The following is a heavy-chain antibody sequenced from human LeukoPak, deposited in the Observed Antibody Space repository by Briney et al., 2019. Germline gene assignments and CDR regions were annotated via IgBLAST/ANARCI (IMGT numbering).Heavy chain of an antibody. CDR2: IIPIFGTA. J-gene: IGHJ5*02. CDR3: AREGEQLWSSNWFDP. CDR1: GGTFSSYA. Sequence: ASVKVSCKASGGTFSSYAISWVRQAPGQGLEWMGGIIPIFGTANYAQKFQGRVTITTDESTSTAYMELSSLRSEDTAVYYCAREGEQLWSSNWFDPWGQGTLVTVSS. D-gene: IGHD5-18*01. V-gene: IGHV1-69*05.